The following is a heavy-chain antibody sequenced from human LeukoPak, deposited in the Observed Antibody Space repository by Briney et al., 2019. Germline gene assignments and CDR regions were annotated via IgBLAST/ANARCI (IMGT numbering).Heavy chain of an antibody. CDR1: GGSFSGYY. D-gene: IGHD5-18*01. CDR2: INHSGST. J-gene: IGHJ5*02. CDR3: ARGRYSYGDNWFDP. V-gene: IGHV4-34*01. Sequence: SETLSLTCAVYGGSFSGYYWSWIRQPPGKWLEWIGEINHSGSTNYNPSLKSRVTISVDTSKNQFSLKLSSVTAADTAVYYCARGRYSYGDNWFDPWGQGTLVTVSS.